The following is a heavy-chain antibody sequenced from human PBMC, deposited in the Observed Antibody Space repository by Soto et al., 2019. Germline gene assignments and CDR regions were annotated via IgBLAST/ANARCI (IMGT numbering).Heavy chain of an antibody. CDR2: INPSGGST. V-gene: IGHV1-46*01. CDR1: GYILSSYY. D-gene: IGHD2-21*02. CDR3: ARSYCGGDCPNNWFDP. Sequence: ASVKVSCKASGYILSSYYMHWVRQAPGQGLEWMGIINPSGGSTTYAQNFQGRVTMTRDTSTSTVYMDLSILRSEDTAMYYCARSYCGGDCPNNWFDPWG. J-gene: IGHJ5*02.